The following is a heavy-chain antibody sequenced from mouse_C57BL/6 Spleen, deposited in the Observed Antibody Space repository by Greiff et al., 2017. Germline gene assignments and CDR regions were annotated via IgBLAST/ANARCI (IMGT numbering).Heavy chain of an antibody. J-gene: IGHJ2*01. D-gene: IGHD1-1*01. CDR1: GYAFTNYL. CDR3: AVVGDY. Sequence: QVQLQQSGAELVRPGTSVKVSCKASGYAFTNYLIEWVKQRPGQGLEWIGVINPGSGGTNYNEKFKGKATLTADKSSSTAYMQLSSLTSEDSAVYFCAVVGDYWGQGTTLTVSS. V-gene: IGHV1-54*01. CDR2: INPGSGGT.